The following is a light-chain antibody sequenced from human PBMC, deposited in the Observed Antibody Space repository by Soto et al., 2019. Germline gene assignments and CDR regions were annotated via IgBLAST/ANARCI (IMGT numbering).Light chain of an antibody. CDR3: QQRSTWLYT. CDR2: DAS. Sequence: EILLAQSPATLSLSPGERATLSCKASQAVSIFLAWYQQKPGQAPRLLIHDASNRATGVPARFSGSGSGRDFTLTITSLEPEDFAGYYCQQRSTWLYTFGQGTKLEV. CDR1: QAVSIF. J-gene: IGKJ2*01. V-gene: IGKV3-11*02.